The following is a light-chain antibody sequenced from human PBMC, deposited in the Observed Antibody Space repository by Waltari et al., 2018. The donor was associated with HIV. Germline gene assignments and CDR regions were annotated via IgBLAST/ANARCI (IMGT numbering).Light chain of an antibody. Sequence: QSALTQPASVSGSPGQSITISCTGTSSDFGAYNYVSWYQQHPGQAPKLIIYYVTNRPSGVSDRFSGSKSGNTASLTISGLQAEDEADYYCSSYTSSSTLGVFGGGTKLTVL. J-gene: IGLJ2*01. CDR2: YVT. CDR3: SSYTSSSTLGV. V-gene: IGLV2-14*01. CDR1: SSDFGAYNY.